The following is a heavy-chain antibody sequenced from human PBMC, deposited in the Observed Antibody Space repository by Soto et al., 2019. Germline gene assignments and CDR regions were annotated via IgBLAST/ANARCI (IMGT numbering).Heavy chain of an antibody. D-gene: IGHD1-26*01. CDR1: GYTLTELS. V-gene: IGHV1-24*01. J-gene: IGHJ4*02. CDR3: ALVSGSYKYYFDY. CDR2: FDPEDGET. Sequence: ASVKVSCKVSGYTLTELSMHWVRQAPGKGLEWMGGFDPEDGETIYAQKFQGRVTMTEDTSTDTAYMELSSLRSEDTAVYYRALVSGSYKYYFDYWGQGTLVTVSS.